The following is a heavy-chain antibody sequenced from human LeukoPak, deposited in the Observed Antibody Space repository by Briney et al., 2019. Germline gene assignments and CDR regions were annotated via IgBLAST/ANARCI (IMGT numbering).Heavy chain of an antibody. CDR3: AKDNVGGNCGGDCYFGDY. Sequence: GGSLRLSCAASGFTFSNYAMSCVCQAPGKGLEWVSAITNSGRTYYADSVKGRFTISRDNSKNTLYLQMNSLRPADTAVYYCAKDNVGGNCGGDCYFGDYWGQGNLVTVSS. CDR2: ITNSGRT. CDR1: GFTFSNYA. J-gene: IGHJ4*02. V-gene: IGHV3-23*01. D-gene: IGHD2-21*02.